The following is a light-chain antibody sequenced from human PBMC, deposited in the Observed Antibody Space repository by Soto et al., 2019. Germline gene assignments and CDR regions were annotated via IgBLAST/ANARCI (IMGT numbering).Light chain of an antibody. V-gene: IGLV6-57*04. J-gene: IGLJ3*02. Sequence: NFMLTQPHSVSASPGKTVTTSCTRSSGSIASNFVQWFQQRPGSAPTTIIYEDHQRPSGVPDRFSASIDSSSNSASLTISGLGTEDEADNYCQSYDSTDQVFGGGTKLTVL. CDR2: EDH. CDR3: QSYDSTDQV. CDR1: SGSIASNF.